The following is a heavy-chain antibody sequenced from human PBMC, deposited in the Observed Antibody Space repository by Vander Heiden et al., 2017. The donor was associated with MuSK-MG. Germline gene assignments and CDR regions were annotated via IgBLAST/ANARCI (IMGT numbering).Heavy chain of an antibody. D-gene: IGHD6-13*01. V-gene: IGHV3-21*01. CDR1: GFTFSSYS. Sequence: EVQLVESGGGLVKPGGSLSLSCAASGFTFSSYSMNWVRQAPGKGLEWVSSISSSSSYIYYADSVKGRFTISRDNAKNSLYLQMNSLRAEDTAVYYCASLFIAAAGTGYYYGMDVWGQGTTVTVSS. J-gene: IGHJ6*02. CDR3: ASLFIAAAGTGYYYGMDV. CDR2: ISSSSSYI.